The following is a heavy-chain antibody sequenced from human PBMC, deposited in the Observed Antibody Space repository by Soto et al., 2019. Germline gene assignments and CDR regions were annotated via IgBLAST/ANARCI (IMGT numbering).Heavy chain of an antibody. Sequence: QSQTLSLTCAISGDSVSSNSAAWNWIRQSPSRGLEWLGRTYYRSKWYNDYAVSVKSRITINPATSKNQFSLQLNSVTPEDTAVYYCARDRRSDSSSSPYYYGMDVWGQGTTVTVSS. CDR2: TYYRSKWYN. J-gene: IGHJ6*02. V-gene: IGHV6-1*01. CDR1: GDSVSSNSAA. D-gene: IGHD6-6*01. CDR3: ARDRRSDSSSSPYYYGMDV.